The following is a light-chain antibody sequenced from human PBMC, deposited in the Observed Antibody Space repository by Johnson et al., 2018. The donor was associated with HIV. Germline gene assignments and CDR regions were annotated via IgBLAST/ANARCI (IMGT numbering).Light chain of an antibody. CDR2: DNN. CDR1: SSNIGNNY. V-gene: IGLV1-51*01. Sequence: QSVLTQPPSVSAAPGQKVTISCSGSSSNIGNNYVSWYQQLPGTAPKLLIYDNNKRPSGIPDRFSGSKSGTSATLGITGLQTGDEADYYCGSWDSSLSAGGVFVTWTKFTVL. CDR3: GSWDSSLSAGGV. J-gene: IGLJ1*01.